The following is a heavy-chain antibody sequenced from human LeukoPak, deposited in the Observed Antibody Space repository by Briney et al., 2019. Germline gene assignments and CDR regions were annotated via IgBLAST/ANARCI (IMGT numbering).Heavy chain of an antibody. D-gene: IGHD3-22*01. Sequence: PSETLSLTCTVSGGSISSGSYYWRWIRQPAGKGLEWIGRIYTSGSTNYNPSLKSRVTISVDTSKNQFSLKLSSVTAADTAVYYCARGSYYYDTSGYYYWGQGTLVTVSS. CDR1: GGSISSGSYY. J-gene: IGHJ4*02. CDR2: IYTSGST. CDR3: ARGSYYYDTSGYYY. V-gene: IGHV4-61*02.